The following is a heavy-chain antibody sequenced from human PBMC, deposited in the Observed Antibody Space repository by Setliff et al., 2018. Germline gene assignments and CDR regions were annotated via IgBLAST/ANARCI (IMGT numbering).Heavy chain of an antibody. CDR2: IYYSGST. Sequence: PSETLSLTCTVSGGSISNSGYSWGWIRQPPGKGLEWIGSIYYSGSTYYNPSLKSRVTISVDTSKNQFSLKLSSVTAADTAVYYCARVGYYDSSGYSFAFDIWGQGTMVTVSS. J-gene: IGHJ3*02. V-gene: IGHV4-39*07. D-gene: IGHD3-22*01. CDR3: ARVGYYDSSGYSFAFDI. CDR1: GGSISNSGYS.